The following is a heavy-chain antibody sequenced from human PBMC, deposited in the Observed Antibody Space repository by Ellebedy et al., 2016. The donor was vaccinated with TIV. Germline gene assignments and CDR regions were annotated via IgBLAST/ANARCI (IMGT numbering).Heavy chain of an antibody. CDR1: GYTFTSYG. Sequence: AASVKVSCKASGYTFTSYGISWVLQAPGQGLEWMGWISAYNGNTNYAQKLQGRVTMTTGTSTSTAYMELRSLRSDDTAVYYCARDRWLQNPFDYWGQGTLVTVSS. CDR2: ISAYNGNT. D-gene: IGHD5-24*01. CDR3: ARDRWLQNPFDY. V-gene: IGHV1-18*01. J-gene: IGHJ4*02.